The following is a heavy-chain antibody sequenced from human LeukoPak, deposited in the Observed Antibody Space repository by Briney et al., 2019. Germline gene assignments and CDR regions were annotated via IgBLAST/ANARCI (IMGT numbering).Heavy chain of an antibody. J-gene: IGHJ4*02. V-gene: IGHV1-2*02. CDR2: INPNSGAT. D-gene: IGHD5-12*01. CDR3: ARGPGGGYDWLGY. CDR1: RYTFTGYY. Sequence: ASVKVSCKASRYTFTGYYMHWVRQAPGQGLECMVWINPNSGATNYAQKFQGRVTMTRDTSISTAYMELSRLRSDDTAVYYCARGPGGGYDWLGYWGQGTLVTVSS.